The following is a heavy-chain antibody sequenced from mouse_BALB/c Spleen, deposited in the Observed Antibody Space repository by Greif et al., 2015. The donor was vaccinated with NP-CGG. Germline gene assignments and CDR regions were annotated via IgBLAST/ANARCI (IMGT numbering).Heavy chain of an antibody. Sequence: EVKLMESGPDLVKPSQSLSLTCTVTGYSITSGYSWHWTRQFPGNKLEWMGYTHYSGSTNYNPSLKSRISITRDTSKNQFFLQLNSVTTEDTATYYCARFITTAKDWYFDVWGAGTTVTVSS. J-gene: IGHJ1*01. V-gene: IGHV3-1*02. D-gene: IGHD1-2*01. CDR3: ARFITTAKDWYFDV. CDR1: GYSITSGYS. CDR2: THYSGST.